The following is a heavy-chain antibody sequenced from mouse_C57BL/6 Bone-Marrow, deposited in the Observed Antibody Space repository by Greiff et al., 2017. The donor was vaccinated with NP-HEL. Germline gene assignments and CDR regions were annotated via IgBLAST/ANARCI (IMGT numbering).Heavy chain of an antibody. D-gene: IGHD2-5*01. V-gene: IGHV1-76*01. CDR1: GYTFTDYY. Sequence: QVQLQQSGAELVRPGASVKLSCKASGYTFTDYYINWVKQRPGQGLEWIARIYPGSGNTYYNEKFKGKATLTAEKSSSTAYMQLSSLTSEDSAVYFCARLGSNSYYAMDYWGQGTSVTVSS. CDR2: IYPGSGNT. CDR3: ARLGSNSYYAMDY. J-gene: IGHJ4*01.